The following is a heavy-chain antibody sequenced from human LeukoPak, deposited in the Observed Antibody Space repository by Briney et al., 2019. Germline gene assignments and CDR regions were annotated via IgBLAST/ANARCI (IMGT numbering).Heavy chain of an antibody. Sequence: SETLSLTCTVSGGSINSYYWSWIRQPAGKGLEWIGRIFSSGNSIYNPSLQSRVTMSVDTSKNQFSLRLNSVTAADTAVYYCARSPHRLIGHWFDPWGQGTLVTVSS. D-gene: IGHD3-16*01. CDR3: ARSPHRLIGHWFDP. CDR2: IFSSGNS. V-gene: IGHV4-4*07. CDR1: GGSINSYY. J-gene: IGHJ5*02.